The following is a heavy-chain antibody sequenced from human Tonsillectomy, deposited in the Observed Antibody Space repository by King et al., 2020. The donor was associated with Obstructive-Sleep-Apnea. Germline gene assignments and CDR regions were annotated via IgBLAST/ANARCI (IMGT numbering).Heavy chain of an antibody. J-gene: IGHJ3*02. CDR3: AKVDTAMVTVDAFDI. Sequence: VQLVESGGGVVQPGGSLRLSCAASGFTFSSYGMHWVRQAPGKGLEWVAFIRYDGSNKYYADSMKGRFTISRDNSKNTLYLQMNSLRAEDTAVYYCAKVDTAMVTVDAFDIWGQGTMVTVSS. V-gene: IGHV3-30*02. CDR1: GFTFSSYG. D-gene: IGHD5-18*01. CDR2: IRYDGSNK.